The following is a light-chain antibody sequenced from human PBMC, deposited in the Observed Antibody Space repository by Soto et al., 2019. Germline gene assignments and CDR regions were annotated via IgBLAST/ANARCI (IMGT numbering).Light chain of an antibody. V-gene: IGKV3-15*01. CDR2: GAS. J-gene: IGKJ2*01. CDR1: QSINSE. Sequence: EIVMTQSPATLSLSPGERAALSCRASQSINSELAWYQQKPGQPPRLLIYGASTRATGVPASFTGSESGSEFTLTISGLQSEDFAVYYCQQGHNWPLTFGHGTRLEI. CDR3: QQGHNWPLT.